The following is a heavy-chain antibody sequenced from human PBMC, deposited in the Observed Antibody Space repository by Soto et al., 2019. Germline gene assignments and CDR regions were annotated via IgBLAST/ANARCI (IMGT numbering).Heavy chain of an antibody. Sequence: EVQLLQSGGGLVQPGGSLRLSCAASGFTFSSYAMSWVRQAPGKGLESVSAISGSGGSTYYADSVKGRFTISRDNSKNPLYLEMNRLRAEDTAVYYCAKGANIVFDRRGHSDYWGQGALVTVSS. J-gene: IGHJ4*02. V-gene: IGHV3-23*01. CDR1: GFTFSSYA. CDR3: AKGANIVFDRRGHSDY. CDR2: ISGSGGST. D-gene: IGHD3-22*01.